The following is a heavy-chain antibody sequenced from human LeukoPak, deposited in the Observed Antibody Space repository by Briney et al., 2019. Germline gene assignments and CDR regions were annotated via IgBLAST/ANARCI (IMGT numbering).Heavy chain of an antibody. D-gene: IGHD3-10*01. CDR1: GGSISSSSYY. V-gene: IGHV4-39*01. J-gene: IGHJ5*02. Sequence: SETLSLTCTVSGGSISSSSYYWGWIRQPPGKGLEWIGSIYYSGSTYYNPSLKSRVTISVDTSKNQFSLKLSFVTAADTAVYYCARHEVKAAWFGHSVGWFDPWGQGTLVTVSS. CDR2: IYYSGST. CDR3: ARHEVKAAWFGHSVGWFDP.